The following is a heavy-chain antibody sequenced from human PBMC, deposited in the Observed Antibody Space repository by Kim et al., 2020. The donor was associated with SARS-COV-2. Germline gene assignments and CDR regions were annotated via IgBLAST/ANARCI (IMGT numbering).Heavy chain of an antibody. CDR3: AGPDLTSGGRLFDY. V-gene: IGHV4-34*01. D-gene: IGHD3-22*01. Sequence: SETLSLTCAVYGGSFSGYYWSWIRQPPGKGLEWIGEINHSGSTNYNPSLKSRVTISVDTSKNQFSLKLSSVTAADTAVYYCAGPDLTSGGRLFDYWGQGTLVTVSS. CDR2: INHSGST. J-gene: IGHJ4*02. CDR1: GGSFSGYY.